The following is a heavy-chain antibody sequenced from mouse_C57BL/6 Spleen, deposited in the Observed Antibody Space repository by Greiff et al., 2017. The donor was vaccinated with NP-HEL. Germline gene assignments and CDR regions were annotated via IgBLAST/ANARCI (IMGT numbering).Heavy chain of an antibody. CDR1: GYTFTSYW. J-gene: IGHJ1*03. CDR2: IYPGSGST. D-gene: IGHD2-4*01. Sequence: QVQLQQSGAELVKPGASVKMSCKASGYTFTSYWITWVKQRPGQGLEWIGDIYPGSGSTNYNEKFKIKATLTVDTSSSTAYMQLSSLTSEDSSVYYCARKGYDYDYWYFDVWGTGTTVTVSS. V-gene: IGHV1-55*01. CDR3: ARKGYDYDYWYFDV.